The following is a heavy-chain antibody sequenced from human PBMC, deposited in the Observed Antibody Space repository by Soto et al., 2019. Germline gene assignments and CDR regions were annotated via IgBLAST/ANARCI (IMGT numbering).Heavy chain of an antibody. CDR3: TGITWFRGMDV. Sequence: SQTLSLTCVISGDSVSSNSAGWNWIGHSPSRGLEWLGRTYYKSKWNNDYALSVKSRITINPDTSKNQFSLHLYSVTPEDTAVYYCTGITWFRGMDVWGQGTPVTVSS. J-gene: IGHJ6*02. D-gene: IGHD3-10*01. V-gene: IGHV6-1*01. CDR2: TYYKSKWNN. CDR1: GDSVSSNSAG.